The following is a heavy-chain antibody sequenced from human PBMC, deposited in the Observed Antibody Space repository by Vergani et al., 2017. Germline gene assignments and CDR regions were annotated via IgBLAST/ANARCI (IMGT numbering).Heavy chain of an antibody. CDR3: ARRNGAAAGFMYY. CDR1: GGSISSYY. Sequence: QVQLQESGPGLVKPSETLSLTCTVSGGSISSYYWSWIRQPPGKGLEWIGEINHSGSTNYNPSLKSRVTISVDTSKNQFSLKLSSVTAADTAVYYCARRNGAAAGFMYYWGQGTLVTVSS. CDR2: INHSGST. V-gene: IGHV4-34*01. D-gene: IGHD6-13*01. J-gene: IGHJ4*02.